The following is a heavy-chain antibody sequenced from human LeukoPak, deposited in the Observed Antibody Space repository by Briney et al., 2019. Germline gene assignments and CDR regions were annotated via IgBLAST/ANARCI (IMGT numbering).Heavy chain of an antibody. CDR1: GFTFSSYA. Sequence: GGSLRLSCSASGFTFSSYAMHWVRQAPGKGLEWVAVISYDGSNKYYADSVKGRFTISRDNSKNTLYLQMNSLRAEDTAVYYCARDQWEAYDYWGQGTLVTVSS. D-gene: IGHD1-26*01. J-gene: IGHJ4*02. CDR3: ARDQWEAYDY. V-gene: IGHV3-30-3*01. CDR2: ISYDGSNK.